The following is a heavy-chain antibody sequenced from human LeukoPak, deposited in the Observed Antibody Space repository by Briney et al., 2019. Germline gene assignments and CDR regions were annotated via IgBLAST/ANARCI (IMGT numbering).Heavy chain of an antibody. CDR1: GYSISSGYY. J-gene: IGHJ6*03. D-gene: IGHD1-26*01. CDR2: IYHSGST. CDR3: ARSPTTGPYYYYYYMDV. Sequence: SETLSLTCAVSGYSISSGYYWGWIRQPPGKGLEWIGSIYHSGSTYYNPSLKSRVTISVDTSKNQFSLKLSSVTAADTAVYYCARSPTTGPYYYYYYMDVWGKGTTVTVSS. V-gene: IGHV4-38-2*01.